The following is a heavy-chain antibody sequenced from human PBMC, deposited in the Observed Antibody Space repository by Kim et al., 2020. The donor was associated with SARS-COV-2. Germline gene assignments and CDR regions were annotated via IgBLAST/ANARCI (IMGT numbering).Heavy chain of an antibody. CDR2: IDTSTGTP. V-gene: IGHV7-4-1*02. CDR1: GYSFTNHA. J-gene: IGHJ5*02. CDR3: ARDHCTNTSCFDP. Sequence: ASVKVYCRGSGYSFTNHAINWVRQAPGQGLEWMGWIDTSTGTPTYAQGFTGRFVFSLDTSVTTAYLKITSLKTEDTALYFCARDHCTNTSCFDPWGQGTLITVSS. D-gene: IGHD2-8*01.